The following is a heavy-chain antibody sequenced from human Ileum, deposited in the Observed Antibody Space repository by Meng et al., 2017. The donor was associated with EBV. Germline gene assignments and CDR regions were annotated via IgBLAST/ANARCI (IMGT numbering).Heavy chain of an antibody. D-gene: IGHD2-15*01. V-gene: IGHV7-4-1*02. Sequence: QVQIVQSGYELKGPGASVKVSFKASGYTFTNYALNWVRQAPGQGLEWMGWISNNTGNPTYAPGFTGRFVFSLDTSVSTAYLQISSLKAEDTAVYYCARSWGGGSSKEWGQGTLVTVSS. J-gene: IGHJ4*02. CDR1: GYTFTNYA. CDR3: ARSWGGGSSKE. CDR2: ISNNTGNP.